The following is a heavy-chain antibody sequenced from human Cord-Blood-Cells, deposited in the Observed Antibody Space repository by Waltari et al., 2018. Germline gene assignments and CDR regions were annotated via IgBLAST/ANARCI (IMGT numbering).Heavy chain of an antibody. V-gene: IGHV4-4*07. J-gene: IGHJ4*02. D-gene: IGHD6-19*01. CDR1: GGSLSRYY. CDR3: ARDPNSSGWYYFDY. CDR2: IYTSGST. Sequence: VQLQEPVPGLVKPSETPSLTCTVSGGSLSRYYCSWIRQPAGKGLEWIGRIYTSGSTNYNPSLKSRVTMSVDTSKNQFSLKLSSVTAADTAVYYCARDPNSSGWYYFDYWGQGTLVTVSS.